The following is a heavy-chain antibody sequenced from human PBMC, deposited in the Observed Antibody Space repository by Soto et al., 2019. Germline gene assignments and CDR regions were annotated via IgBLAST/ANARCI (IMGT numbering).Heavy chain of an antibody. Sequence: ASVKVSCKASGYTFTSYYMHWVRQAPEQGLEWMGIINPSGGSTSYAQKFQGRVTMTRDTSTSTVYMELSSLRSEDTAVYYCAITGTTTWFDPWGQGTLVTVSS. CDR3: AITGTTTWFDP. CDR2: INPSGGST. CDR1: GYTFTSYY. J-gene: IGHJ5*02. V-gene: IGHV1-46*03. D-gene: IGHD1-7*01.